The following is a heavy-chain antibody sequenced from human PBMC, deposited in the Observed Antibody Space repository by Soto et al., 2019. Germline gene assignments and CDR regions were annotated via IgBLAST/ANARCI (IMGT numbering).Heavy chain of an antibody. D-gene: IGHD4-17*01. CDR1: GFTFSSYG. CDR2: ISYDGSNK. J-gene: IGHJ5*02. Sequence: QVQLVESGGGVVQPGRSLRLSCAASGFTFSSYGMHWVRQAPGKGLEWVAVISYDGSNKYYADSVKGRFTISRDNSKNTLYLQMNSLRAEDTAVYYCAKDLDGDGLVNWFDPWGQGTLVTVSS. V-gene: IGHV3-30*18. CDR3: AKDLDGDGLVNWFDP.